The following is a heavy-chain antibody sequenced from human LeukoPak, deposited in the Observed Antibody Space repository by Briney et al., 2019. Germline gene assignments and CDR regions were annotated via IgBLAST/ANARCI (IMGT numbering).Heavy chain of an antibody. V-gene: IGHV1-24*01. CDR3: ATVNCSSTSCYNDY. Sequence: ASVKVSCKVSGYTLTELSMHWVRQAPGKGLEWMGGFDPEDGETIYAQKFQGRVTMTEDTSTDTAYMELSSLRSEDTAVYYCATVNCSSTSCYNDYWAREPWSPSPQ. CDR2: FDPEDGET. CDR1: GYTLTELS. J-gene: IGHJ4*02. D-gene: IGHD2-2*02.